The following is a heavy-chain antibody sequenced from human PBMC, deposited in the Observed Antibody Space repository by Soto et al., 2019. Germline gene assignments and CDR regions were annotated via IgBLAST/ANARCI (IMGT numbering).Heavy chain of an antibody. J-gene: IGHJ4*02. V-gene: IGHV4-59*01. Sequence: SETLSLTCTVSGGSISSYYWSWIRQPPGKGLEWIGYIYYSGSTNYHPSLKSRVTISVDTSKNQFSLKLSSVTAADTAVYYCARDSGRNEFDYWGQGTLVTVSS. CDR1: GGSISSYY. D-gene: IGHD1-1*01. CDR2: IYYSGST. CDR3: ARDSGRNEFDY.